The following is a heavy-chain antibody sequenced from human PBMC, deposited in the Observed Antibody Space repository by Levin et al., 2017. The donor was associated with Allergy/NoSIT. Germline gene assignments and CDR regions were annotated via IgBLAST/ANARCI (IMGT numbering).Heavy chain of an antibody. Sequence: ASVKVSCKASGFSFNTYYIHWVRQAPGQGLEWMGILNPSGDSTYYAQNFEGRVAMTRDPSTSTVYMELSSLRSADTAVYYCASPEGYSGSDRFYNYARDVWGQGTTVTVSS. J-gene: IGHJ6*02. V-gene: IGHV1-46*02. CDR2: LNPSGDST. CDR1: GFSFNTYY. CDR3: ASPEGYSGSDRFYNYARDV. D-gene: IGHD1-26*01.